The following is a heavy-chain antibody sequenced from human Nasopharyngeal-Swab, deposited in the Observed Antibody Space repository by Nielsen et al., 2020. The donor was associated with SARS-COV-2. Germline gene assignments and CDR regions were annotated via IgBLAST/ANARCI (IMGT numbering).Heavy chain of an antibody. J-gene: IGHJ4*02. V-gene: IGHV2-26*01. CDR3: ARIPERGYSYGVDY. CDR2: IFSNDEK. Sequence: PGKALEWLAHIFSNDEKSYSTSLKSRLTISKDTSISQVVLTMTNMDPVDTATYYCARIPERGYSYGVDYWGQGTLVTVSS. D-gene: IGHD5-18*01.